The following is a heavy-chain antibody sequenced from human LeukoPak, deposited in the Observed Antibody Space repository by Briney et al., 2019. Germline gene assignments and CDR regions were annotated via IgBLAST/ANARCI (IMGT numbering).Heavy chain of an antibody. Sequence: KPGGSLRLSCAASGFTFSSYEMNWVRQAPGKGLEWVSSISSSSSYIYYADSVKGRFTISRDNAKNSLYLQMNSLRAEDTAVYYCASSPEDGDSDFDYWGQGTLVTVSS. CDR3: ASSPEDGDSDFDY. CDR2: ISSSSSYI. J-gene: IGHJ4*02. CDR1: GFTFSSYE. V-gene: IGHV3-21*01. D-gene: IGHD4-17*01.